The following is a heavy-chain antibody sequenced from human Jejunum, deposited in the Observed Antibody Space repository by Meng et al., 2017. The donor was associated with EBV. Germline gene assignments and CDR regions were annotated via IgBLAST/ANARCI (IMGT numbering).Heavy chain of an antibody. Sequence: QVAVGESGGGVVQPGRSLRLSCVGSGFTFSDSAMHWVRQAPGKGLEWLADVSSAGSDTYYADSVKGRFTFSRDDSKNTLYLQMDSPRPEDTAVYYCARGRYSSGGSPYFDHWGQGTLVTVSS. CDR3: ARGRYSSGGSPYFDH. CDR2: VSSAGSDT. J-gene: IGHJ4*02. CDR1: GFTFSDSA. D-gene: IGHD6-19*01. V-gene: IGHV3-30*04.